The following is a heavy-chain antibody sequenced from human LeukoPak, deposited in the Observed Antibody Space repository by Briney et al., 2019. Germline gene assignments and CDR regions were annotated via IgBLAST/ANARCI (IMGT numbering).Heavy chain of an antibody. V-gene: IGHV4-39*01. D-gene: IGHD2-21*02. Sequence: SETLSLTCTVSGGSISSRSYYWGWIRQPPGKGLEWIGSTYYSGSTNYSPSLKSRVTISVDTSKNQFSLKLSSVTAADTAVYYCARGDSYVQIDYWGQGTLVTVSS. CDR1: GGSISSRSYY. CDR3: ARGDSYVQIDY. CDR2: TYYSGST. J-gene: IGHJ4*02.